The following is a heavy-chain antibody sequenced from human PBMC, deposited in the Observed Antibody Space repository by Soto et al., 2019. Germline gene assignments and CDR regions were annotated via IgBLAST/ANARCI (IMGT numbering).Heavy chain of an antibody. D-gene: IGHD6-19*01. CDR2: IYHSGST. J-gene: IGHJ5*02. Sequence: SETLSLTCAVSSGSISSSNWWSWVRQPPGKGLEWIGEIYHSGSTNYNPSLKSRVTISVDKSKNQFSLKLSSVTAADTAVYYCALRRLGPSDWFDPWGQGTLVTVSS. V-gene: IGHV4-4*02. CDR1: SGSISSSNW. CDR3: ALRRLGPSDWFDP.